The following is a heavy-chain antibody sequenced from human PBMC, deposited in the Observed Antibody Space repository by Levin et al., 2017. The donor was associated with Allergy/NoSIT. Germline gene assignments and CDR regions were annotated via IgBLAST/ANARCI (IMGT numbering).Heavy chain of an antibody. CDR2: IIPIFGTA. V-gene: IGHV1-69*13. D-gene: IGHD5-24*01. J-gene: IGHJ4*02. Sequence: ASVKVSCKASGGTFSSYAISWVRQAPGQGLEWMGGIIPIFGTANYAQKFQGRVTITADESTSTAYMELSSLRSEDTAVYYCARGARRGMATSYFDYWGQGTLVTVSS. CDR3: ARGARRGMATSYFDY. CDR1: GGTFSSYA.